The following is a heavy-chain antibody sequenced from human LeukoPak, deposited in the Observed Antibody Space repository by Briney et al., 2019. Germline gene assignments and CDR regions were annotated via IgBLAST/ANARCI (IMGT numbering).Heavy chain of an antibody. CDR3: AKALYGPYCTNGVCYPFDY. CDR2: ISGSGGST. V-gene: IGHV3-23*01. D-gene: IGHD2-8*01. CDR1: GFTFSSYA. Sequence: PGGSLRLSCAASGFTFSSYAMSWVRQAPGKGLEWVSAISGSGGSTYYADSVKGRFTISRDNSKNTLHLQMNSLRAEDTAVYYCAKALYGPYCTNGVCYPFDYWGQGTLVTVSS. J-gene: IGHJ4*02.